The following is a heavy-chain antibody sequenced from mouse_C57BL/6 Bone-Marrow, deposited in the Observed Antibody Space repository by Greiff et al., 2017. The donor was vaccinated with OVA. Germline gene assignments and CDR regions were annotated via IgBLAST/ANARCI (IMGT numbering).Heavy chain of an antibody. CDR3: ARIYGSSLFAY. D-gene: IGHD1-1*01. CDR2: IHPNSGST. Sequence: QVQLKESGAELVKPGASVKLSCKASGYTFTSYWMHWVKQRPGQGLEWIGMIHPNSGSTNYNEKFKSKATLTVDKSSSTAYMQLSSLTSEDSAVYYCARIYGSSLFAYWGQGTLVTVSA. CDR1: GYTFTSYW. J-gene: IGHJ3*01. V-gene: IGHV1-64*01.